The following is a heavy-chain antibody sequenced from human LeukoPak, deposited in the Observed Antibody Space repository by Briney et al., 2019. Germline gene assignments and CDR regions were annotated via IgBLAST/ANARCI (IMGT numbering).Heavy chain of an antibody. D-gene: IGHD5-12*01. CDR3: ARHDIAASDI. CDR2: IYYSGST. J-gene: IGHJ3*02. Sequence: SETLSLTCTVSGGSISSGGYYWSWIRQHPGKGLEWIGYIYYSGSTYYNPSLRSRVTISVDTSKNQFSLKLSSVTAADTAVYYCARHDIAASDIWGQGTMVTVSS. CDR1: GGSISSGGYY. V-gene: IGHV4-31*03.